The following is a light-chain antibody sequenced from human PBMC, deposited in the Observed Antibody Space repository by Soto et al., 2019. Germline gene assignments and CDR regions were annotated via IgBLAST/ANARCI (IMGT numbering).Light chain of an antibody. CDR2: GAS. CDR1: QSISSNH. Sequence: EIVLTQSPGTLSVSPGERATLSCRASQSISSNHLAWYQQKPGQAPSLLIYGASSRATGIPDRFSGSGSGTDFTLTISGLELEDSAIYYCQQYVSWTFGQGTKVEIK. CDR3: QQYVSWT. V-gene: IGKV3-20*01. J-gene: IGKJ1*01.